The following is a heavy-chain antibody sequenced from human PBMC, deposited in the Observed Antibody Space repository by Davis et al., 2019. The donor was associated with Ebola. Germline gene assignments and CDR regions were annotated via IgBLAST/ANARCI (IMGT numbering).Heavy chain of an antibody. CDR2: IKQDGSEK. Sequence: GGSLRLSCAASGFTFSSYWMSWVRQAPGEGLEWVANIKQDGSEKYYVDSVKGRFTISRDNAKNSLYLQMNSLRAEDTAVYYCARDGAVAGMRWFDPWGQGTLVTVSS. CDR3: ARDGAVAGMRWFDP. J-gene: IGHJ5*02. CDR1: GFTFSSYW. V-gene: IGHV3-7*01. D-gene: IGHD6-19*01.